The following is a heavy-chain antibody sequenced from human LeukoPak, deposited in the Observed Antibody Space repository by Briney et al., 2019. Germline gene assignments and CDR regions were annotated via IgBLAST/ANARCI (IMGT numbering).Heavy chain of an antibody. CDR3: LRMGSSAYTLI. CDR1: GFTFSNYW. J-gene: IGHJ4*02. V-gene: IGHV3-74*01. D-gene: IGHD3-22*01. Sequence: GGSLGLSCAASGFTFSNYWMHWVRQAPGKGLVWVSRISSDGSSTSYADSVKGRFTVSRDNAKNTLYLQMNSLRAEDTAVYYCLRMGSSAYTLIWGQGTLVTVSS. CDR2: ISSDGSST.